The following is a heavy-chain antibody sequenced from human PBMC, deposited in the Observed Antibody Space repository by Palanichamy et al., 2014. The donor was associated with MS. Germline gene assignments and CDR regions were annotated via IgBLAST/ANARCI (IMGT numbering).Heavy chain of an antibody. J-gene: IGHJ4*02. CDR3: ARDIEAPGIFLDY. V-gene: IGHV3-7*01. D-gene: IGHD6-13*01. CDR1: GFTFRSYW. Sequence: EVLLVESGGGLVQPGGSLTLSCATSGFTFRSYWMSWVRQAPGKGLEWVANINQDGSEKYYVDSVKGRFTISRDNAKNSLYLQMSSVRAEDTAVYYCARDIEAPGIFLDYWGQGTLVTVSS. CDR2: INQDGSEK.